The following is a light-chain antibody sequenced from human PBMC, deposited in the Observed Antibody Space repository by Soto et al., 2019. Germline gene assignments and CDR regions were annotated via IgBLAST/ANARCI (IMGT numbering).Light chain of an antibody. CDR3: QQYNTYSL. V-gene: IGKV1-5*01. CDR2: DVS. CDR1: QSISSW. J-gene: IGKJ4*01. Sequence: TQAPGTLSGSLGDRVTITCRASQSISSWLAWYQQKPGKAPNLLIYDVSSLESGVSSRFSGSGSGTEFTLTISSLQPDDFATYYCQQYNTYSLFGGGTKVDIK.